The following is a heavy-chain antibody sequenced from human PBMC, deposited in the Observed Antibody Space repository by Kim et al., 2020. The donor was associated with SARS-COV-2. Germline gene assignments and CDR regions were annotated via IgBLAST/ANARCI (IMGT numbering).Heavy chain of an antibody. D-gene: IGHD1-26*01. V-gene: IGHV4-61*01. Sequence: SETLSLTCTVSGGSVSSGSYYWSWIRQPPGKGLEWIGYIYYSGSTNYNPSLKSRVTISVDMSKNQFSLKLSSVTAADTAVYYCARDEGGATYYGDAFDIWGQGTMVTVSS. J-gene: IGHJ3*02. CDR2: IYYSGST. CDR1: GGSVSSGSYY. CDR3: ARDEGGATYYGDAFDI.